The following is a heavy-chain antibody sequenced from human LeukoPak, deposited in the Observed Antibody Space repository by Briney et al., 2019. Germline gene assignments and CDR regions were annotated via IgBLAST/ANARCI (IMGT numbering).Heavy chain of an antibody. J-gene: IGHJ4*02. CDR2: IKQDGSEK. CDR3: ARGRLKDSSGYLYYFDC. V-gene: IGHV3-7*01. Sequence: GGTLRLSCAASGFTFSSYWMSWVRKAPGKGREGVANIKQDGSEKYYVDSVKGRFTISRDNAKNSLYLQMNSLRAEDTAVYYCARGRLKDSSGYLYYFDCWGQGTLVTVSS. CDR1: GFTFSSYW. D-gene: IGHD3-22*01.